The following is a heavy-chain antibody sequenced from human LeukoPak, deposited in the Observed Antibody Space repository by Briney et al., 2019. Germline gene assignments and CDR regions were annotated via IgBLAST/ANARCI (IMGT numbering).Heavy chain of an antibody. D-gene: IGHD2-21*01. CDR1: GFTFTNYA. CDR3: TKDLFGCGGDCYAP. CDR2: ISGSSGST. J-gene: IGHJ5*02. Sequence: GGSLRLSCAASGFTFTNYAMSWVRQAPGKGLEWVSSISGSSGSTYYADSVKGRFTISRDNSKNKLYLQMNSLRAEDTAVYHCTKDLFGCGGDCYAPWGQGTLVTVSS. V-gene: IGHV3-23*01.